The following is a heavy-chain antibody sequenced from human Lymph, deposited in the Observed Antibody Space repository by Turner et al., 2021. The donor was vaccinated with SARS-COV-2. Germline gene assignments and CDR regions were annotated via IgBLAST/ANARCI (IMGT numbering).Heavy chain of an antibody. CDR3: ARVLPYGDYFDY. Sequence: EVQLVESGGGLIQPGGSLRLSCAASEFTVSSNYMSWVRQAPGKGLEWVSIIYSGGSTYYADSVKGRITISRDNSKNTLYLQMNSLRAEDTAVYYCARVLPYGDYFDYWGQGTLVTVSS. V-gene: IGHV3-53*01. D-gene: IGHD4-17*01. CDR1: EFTVSSNY. CDR2: IYSGGST. J-gene: IGHJ4*02.